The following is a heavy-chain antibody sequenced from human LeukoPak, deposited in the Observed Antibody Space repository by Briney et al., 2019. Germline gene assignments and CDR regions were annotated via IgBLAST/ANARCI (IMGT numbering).Heavy chain of an antibody. CDR3: ARFGATGYASLNY. V-gene: IGHV3-48*04. CDR1: GFTLSSYS. J-gene: IGHJ4*02. CDR2: ISSSSNTI. D-gene: IGHD1-26*01. Sequence: PGGSLRLSCAASGFTLSSYSMNWVRQAPGKGLEWVSYISSSSNTIYYADSVKGRFTISRDNAKNSLYLQMNSLRAEDTAVYYCARFGATGYASLNYWCQGTLVTVSS.